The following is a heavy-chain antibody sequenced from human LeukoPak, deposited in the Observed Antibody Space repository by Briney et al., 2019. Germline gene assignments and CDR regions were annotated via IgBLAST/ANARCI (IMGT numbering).Heavy chain of an antibody. CDR1: GGTFSSYA. J-gene: IGHJ4*02. Sequence: SVKVSCKASGGTFSSYAISWVRQAPGQGLEWMGGIIPIFGTANYAQKLQGRVTMTTDTSTSTAYMELRSLRSDDTAVYYCARESSGYYYSDYWGQGTLVTVSS. CDR2: IIPIFGTA. D-gene: IGHD3-22*01. CDR3: ARESSGYYYSDY. V-gene: IGHV1-69*05.